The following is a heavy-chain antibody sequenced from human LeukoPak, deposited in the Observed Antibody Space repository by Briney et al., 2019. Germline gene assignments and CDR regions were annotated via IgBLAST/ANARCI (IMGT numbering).Heavy chain of an antibody. V-gene: IGHV3-66*01. CDR2: FYSDGTT. CDR3: ARAPTRVNTFDY. CDR1: GFTVSSNY. Sequence: GGSLRLSCAASGFTVSSNYMSWVRQAPGKGLEWVSAFYSDGTTYYADSVRGRFTISRDNSKNTVYLQMNTLRADDTAVYYCARAPTRVNTFDYWGQGTLVTVSS. D-gene: IGHD4-11*01. J-gene: IGHJ4*02.